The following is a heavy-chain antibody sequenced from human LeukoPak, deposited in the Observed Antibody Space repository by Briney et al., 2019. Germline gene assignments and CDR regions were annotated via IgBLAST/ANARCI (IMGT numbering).Heavy chain of an antibody. CDR3: ARYAMVRGPYYYYSMDV. J-gene: IGHJ6*02. V-gene: IGHV1-46*01. CDR2: INPSGGST. D-gene: IGHD3-10*01. Sequence: ASVKVSCKASGYTFTSYYMHWVRQAPGQGLEWMGIINPSGGSTSYAQKFQGRVTMTRDTSTSTVYMELSSLRSEDTAVYYCARYAMVRGPYYYYSMDVWGQGTTVTVSS. CDR1: GYTFTSYY.